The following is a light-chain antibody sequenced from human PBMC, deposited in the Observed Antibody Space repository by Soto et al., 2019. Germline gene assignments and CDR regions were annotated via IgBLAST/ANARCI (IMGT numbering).Light chain of an antibody. CDR1: QSVSSN. V-gene: IGKV3D-15*01. Sequence: EILMTQSPGTLSVSPGERATLSCRASQSVSSNLAWYQQKPGQAPRLLIYCASSMATGIPDRFSGSGSGTDFTLTISSLQSDDFATYYCQQYNSYSWTFGQGTKVDIK. CDR2: CAS. CDR3: QQYNSYSWT. J-gene: IGKJ1*01.